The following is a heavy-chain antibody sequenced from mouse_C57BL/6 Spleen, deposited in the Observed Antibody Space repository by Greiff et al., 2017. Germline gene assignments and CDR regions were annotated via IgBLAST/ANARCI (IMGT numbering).Heavy chain of an antibody. V-gene: IGHV1-82*01. CDR3: ARWNYSNPFAY. D-gene: IGHD2-5*01. Sequence: QVQLQQSGPELLKPGASVKISCKASGYAFSSSWMNWVKQRPGKGLEWIGRIYPGDGDTNYNGKFKGKATLTADKSSSTAYMQLSSLTSEDSAVYFCARWNYSNPFAYWGQGTLVTVSA. CDR2: IYPGDGDT. CDR1: GYAFSSSW. J-gene: IGHJ3*01.